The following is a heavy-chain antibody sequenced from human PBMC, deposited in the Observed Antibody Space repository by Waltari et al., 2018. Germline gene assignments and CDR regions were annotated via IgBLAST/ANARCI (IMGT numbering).Heavy chain of an antibody. Sequence: QVQLVESGGGLVKPGGSLRLSCAASGFTFSDYYMSWIRQAPGKGLEWVSYISSSGSTIYYANAVKGRFTISRDNAKNTLYLKMNSLRAEDTAVYYGARVADYAGVGIYYFDYWGQGTLVTVSS. CDR1: GFTFSDYY. CDR3: ARVADYAGVGIYYFDY. D-gene: IGHD4-17*01. J-gene: IGHJ4*02. V-gene: IGHV3-11*04. CDR2: ISSSGSTI.